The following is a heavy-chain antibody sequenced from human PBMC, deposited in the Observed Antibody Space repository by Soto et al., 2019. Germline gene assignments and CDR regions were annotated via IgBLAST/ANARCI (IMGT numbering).Heavy chain of an antibody. CDR1: GFTFSSYG. V-gene: IGHV3-33*01. J-gene: IGHJ4*02. CDR2: IWYDGSNK. D-gene: IGHD3-22*01. CDR3: ARDRYPYYYDSSGYYGY. Sequence: QVQLVESGGGVVQPGRSLRLSCAASGFTFSSYGMHWVRQAPGKGLEWVAVIWYDGSNKYYADSVKGRFTISRDNSKNTLYLQMNSLRAEDTAVYYCARDRYPYYYDSSGYYGYWGQGTLVTVSS.